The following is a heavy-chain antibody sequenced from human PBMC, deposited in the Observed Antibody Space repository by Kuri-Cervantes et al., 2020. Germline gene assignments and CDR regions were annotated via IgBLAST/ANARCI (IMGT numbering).Heavy chain of an antibody. D-gene: IGHD4-17*01. CDR3: ARVKSHGDYYYYYYMDV. CDR2: ISYDGSNK. J-gene: IGHJ6*03. CDR1: GFTFSSYA. V-gene: IGHV3-30*01. Sequence: GESLKISCAASGFTFSSYAMHWVRQAQGKGLEWVAVISYDGSNKYYADSVKGRFTISRDNSKNTLYLQMNSLRAEDTAVYYCARVKSHGDYYYYYYMDVWGKGTTVTVSS.